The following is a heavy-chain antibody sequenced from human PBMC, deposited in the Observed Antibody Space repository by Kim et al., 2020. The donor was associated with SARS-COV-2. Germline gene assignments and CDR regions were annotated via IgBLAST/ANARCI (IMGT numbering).Heavy chain of an antibody. CDR2: INHSGST. J-gene: IGHJ4*01. V-gene: IGHV4-34*01. CDR1: GGSFSGYY. D-gene: IGHD2-2*03. Sequence: SETLSLTCAVYGGSFSGYYWSWIRQPPGKGLEWIGEINHSGSTNYNPSLKSRVTISVDTSKNQFSLKLSSVTAADTAVYYCARGRGYCSSTSCRGAFDY. CDR3: ARGRGYCSSTSCRGAFDY.